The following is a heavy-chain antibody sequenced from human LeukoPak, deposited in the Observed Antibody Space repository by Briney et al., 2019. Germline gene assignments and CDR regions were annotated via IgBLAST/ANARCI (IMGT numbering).Heavy chain of an antibody. CDR3: ARDVGGYAFDY. Sequence: GGSLRLSCVASGFSFSSYTMHWVRQAPGKGLEWVAVMSYDGSHKYHANSVKGRFTNSRDNSKNTVYLQVNSLRAEDTAIYYCARDVGGYAFDYWGQGTLVTVSS. J-gene: IGHJ4*02. CDR1: GFSFSSYT. D-gene: IGHD5-12*01. V-gene: IGHV3-30*04. CDR2: MSYDGSHK.